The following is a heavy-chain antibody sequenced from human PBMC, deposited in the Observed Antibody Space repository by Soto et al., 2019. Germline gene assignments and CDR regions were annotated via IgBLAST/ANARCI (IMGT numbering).Heavy chain of an antibody. Sequence: QVQLVQSGGEVKKPGASVKLSCTASGYTFTSYGISWVRQAPGQGLEWMGWISAYNGKTNYAQNVQGRVTMTTDTSTRTAYMDLRSLRSDDTAVYYCARGGDVNYYHGMDVWGQWTTVTVS. J-gene: IGHJ6*02. V-gene: IGHV1-18*01. D-gene: IGHD5-12*01. CDR2: ISAYNGKT. CDR1: GYTFTSYG. CDR3: ARGGDVNYYHGMDV.